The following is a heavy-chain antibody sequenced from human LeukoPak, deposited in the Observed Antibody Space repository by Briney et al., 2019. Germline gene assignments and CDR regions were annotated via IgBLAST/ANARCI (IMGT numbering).Heavy chain of an antibody. Sequence: ASVKVSCKASGYTFTGYYMHRVRQAPGQGLEWMGWINPNSGGTNYAQKFQGRVTMTRDTSISTAYMELSRLRSDDTAVYYCARDGGATHSWFDPWGQGTLVTVSS. V-gene: IGHV1-2*02. CDR3: ARDGGATHSWFDP. CDR1: GYTFTGYY. D-gene: IGHD3-16*01. J-gene: IGHJ5*02. CDR2: INPNSGGT.